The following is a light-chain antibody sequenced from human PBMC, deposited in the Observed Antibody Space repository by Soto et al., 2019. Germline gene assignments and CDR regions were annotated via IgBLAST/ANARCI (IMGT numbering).Light chain of an antibody. J-gene: IGKJ2*01. V-gene: IGKV1-5*03. CDR3: QHYYTYPYT. CDR2: KAS. CDR1: QNINNL. Sequence: DIQMTQSPSTLSASVGGRVTISCRASQNINNLLAWYQQEPGKVPKLLIYKASSLESGVPSRFSGSGSGTDITLTISSLQPDDFATYYCQHYYTYPYTFGQGTKLEIK.